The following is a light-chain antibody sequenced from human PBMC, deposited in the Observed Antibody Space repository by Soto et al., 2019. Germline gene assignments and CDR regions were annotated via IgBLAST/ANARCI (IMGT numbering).Light chain of an antibody. J-gene: IGLJ2*01. Sequence: QSVLTQPPSVSGAPGQRVTISCTGSSSNSGAGYDVHWYQQLPGAAPKLLIHRNNNRPSGVPDRFSGSKSGASASLAITGLQAEDEADYYCQSYDSSLSGSVFGGGTQLTVL. V-gene: IGLV1-40*01. CDR1: SSNSGAGYD. CDR3: QSYDSSLSGSV. CDR2: RNN.